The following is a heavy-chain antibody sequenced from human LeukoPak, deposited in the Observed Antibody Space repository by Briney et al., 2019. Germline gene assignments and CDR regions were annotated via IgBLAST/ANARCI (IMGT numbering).Heavy chain of an antibody. CDR3: AKDAANYPFFFDF. D-gene: IGHD4/OR15-4a*01. J-gene: IGHJ4*02. CDR2: ISGSDSKT. Sequence: GGSLRLSCAASGFTFTNYAMTWVRQAPGKGLEWVSSISGSDSKTYYADSVKGRFTISRDNAKNTVYLQMNSLRAEDTAIYYCAKDAANYPFFFDFWGQGTPVTVSS. V-gene: IGHV3-23*01. CDR1: GFTFTNYA.